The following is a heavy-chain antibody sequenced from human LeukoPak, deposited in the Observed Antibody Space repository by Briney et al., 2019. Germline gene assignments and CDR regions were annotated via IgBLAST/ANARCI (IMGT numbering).Heavy chain of an antibody. CDR1: GLTFSSYG. V-gene: IGHV3-33*01. D-gene: IGHD3-10*01. J-gene: IGHJ4*02. CDR3: ARDNSGSFSFVDY. Sequence: PGGSLRLSCEASGLTFSSYGMHWVRQAPGKGLERVAGIWNDGNDKYCADSVKGRFIISRDNSKNTLYLQMDSLRAEDTAVYYCARDNSGSFSFVDYWGQGTLVTVSS. CDR2: IWNDGNDK.